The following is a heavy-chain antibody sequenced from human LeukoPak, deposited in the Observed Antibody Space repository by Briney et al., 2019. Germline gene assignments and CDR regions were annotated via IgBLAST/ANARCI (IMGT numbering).Heavy chain of an antibody. CDR1: GYTFTGDY. D-gene: IGHD6-13*01. CDR2: MNTNTGDT. Sequence: GASVKVSCKASGYTFTGDYMHWVRQAPGQGLEWMGWMNTNTGDTKNAQKFHGCVTMTRDTSITTAYLELSRLTFDATAVYYCARGSGTSWYDYWGQGTLVTVSS. CDR3: ARGSGTSWYDY. V-gene: IGHV1-2*04. J-gene: IGHJ4*02.